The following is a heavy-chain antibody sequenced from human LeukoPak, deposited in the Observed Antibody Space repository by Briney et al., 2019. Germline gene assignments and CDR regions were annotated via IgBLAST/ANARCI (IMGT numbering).Heavy chain of an antibody. V-gene: IGHV4-34*01. CDR3: AKTIYGSGSYYLGFDY. CDR1: GGSFSGYY. J-gene: IGHJ4*02. CDR2: INHSGST. Sequence: SETLSLTCAVYGGSFSGYYWSWIRQPPGKGLEWIGEINHSGSTNYNPSLKSRVTISVDTSKNQFSLKLSSVTAADTAVYYCAKTIYGSGSYYLGFDYWGQGTLVTVSS. D-gene: IGHD3-10*01.